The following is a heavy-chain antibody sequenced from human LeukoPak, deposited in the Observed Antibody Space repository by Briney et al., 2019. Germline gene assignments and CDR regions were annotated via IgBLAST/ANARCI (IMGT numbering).Heavy chain of an antibody. CDR2: INRSGSA. V-gene: IGHV4-34*01. J-gene: IGHJ4*02. Sequence: PSETLSLTCAVYGGSLSGYYWSWIRQPPGRGLEWIGEINRSGSANYNPSLTSRVTVSVDTPKNQFSLKLSSVTAADTAVYYCARAHYGTASPAGGLWGQGTLVTVSS. CDR1: GGSLSGYY. CDR3: ARAHYGTASPAGGL. D-gene: IGHD1-1*01.